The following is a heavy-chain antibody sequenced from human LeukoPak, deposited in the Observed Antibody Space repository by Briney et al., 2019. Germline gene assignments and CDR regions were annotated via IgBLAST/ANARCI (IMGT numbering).Heavy chain of an antibody. CDR3: VSPRGFSYGYLDY. J-gene: IGHJ4*02. Sequence: PSETLSLTCTVSGGSISSSSAYWGWIRQPPGKGLEWIGSIYYSKNTYYNPSLNSRVTISADTSKNQFSLTLSSVTATDTAAYYCVSPRGFSYGYLDYWGQGTLVTVSS. D-gene: IGHD5-18*01. CDR1: GGSISSSSAY. CDR2: IYYSKNT. V-gene: IGHV4-39*01.